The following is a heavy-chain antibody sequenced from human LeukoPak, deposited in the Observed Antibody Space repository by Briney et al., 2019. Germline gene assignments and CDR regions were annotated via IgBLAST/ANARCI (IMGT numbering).Heavy chain of an antibody. D-gene: IGHD6-13*01. V-gene: IGHV4-59*01. CDR3: ASSSSWSRFDY. J-gene: IGHJ4*02. CDR2: IYYSGST. Sequence: SETLSLTCTVSGGSIGSYYWSWIRQPPGKGLEWIGYIYYSGSTNYNPSLKSRVTISVDTSKNQFSLKLSSVTAADTAVYYCASSSSWSRFDYWGQGTLVTVSS. CDR1: GGSIGSYY.